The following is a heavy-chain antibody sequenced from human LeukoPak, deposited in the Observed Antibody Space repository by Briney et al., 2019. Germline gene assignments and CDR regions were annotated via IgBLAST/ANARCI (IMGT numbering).Heavy chain of an antibody. CDR2: INHSGST. V-gene: IGHV4-34*01. Sequence: SETLSLTCAVYGGSFSAYYWSWIRQPPGKGLEWIGEINHSGSTNYNPPLKSRVTISVDTSKNQFSLKLSSVTAADTAVYYCARGSPPDYCSSTSCYDDYWGQGTLVTVSS. D-gene: IGHD2-2*01. J-gene: IGHJ4*02. CDR1: GGSFSAYY. CDR3: ARGSPPDYCSSTSCYDDY.